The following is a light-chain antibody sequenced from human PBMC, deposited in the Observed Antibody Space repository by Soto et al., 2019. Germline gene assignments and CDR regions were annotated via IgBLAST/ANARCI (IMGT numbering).Light chain of an antibody. CDR3: AAWDDSLNGHV. J-gene: IGLJ1*01. CDR2: STN. CDR1: SSNIGSNT. V-gene: IGLV1-44*01. Sequence: QPVLTQPPSASGTPGQRVTISCSGSSSNIGSNTVNWYQQLPGSAPKLLIYSTNQRPSGVPDRFSGSTSGTSASLAISGLQSENEADYYCAAWDDSLNGHVFGTGTKLTVL.